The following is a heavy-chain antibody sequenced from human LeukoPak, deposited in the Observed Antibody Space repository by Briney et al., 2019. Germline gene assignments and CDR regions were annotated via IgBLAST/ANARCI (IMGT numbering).Heavy chain of an antibody. V-gene: IGHV3-9*01. CDR1: GFTFDDYA. J-gene: IGHJ6*03. D-gene: IGHD5-12*01. CDR3: IRTLIVATSPYMDV. Sequence: GGSLRLSCAASGFTFDDYAMHWVRQPPGKGLEWVSGIGWNSGSVGYADSVKGRFTISRDNAKNTVYLQMNSLRAEDTAIYYCIRTLIVATSPYMDVWGKGTTVTVSS. CDR2: IGWNSGSV.